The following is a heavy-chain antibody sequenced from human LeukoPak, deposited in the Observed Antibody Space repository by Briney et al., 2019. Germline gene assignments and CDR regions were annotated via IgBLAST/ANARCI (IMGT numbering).Heavy chain of an antibody. Sequence: SVKVSCKASGGTFSSYAISWVRQAPGQGLEWMGGIIPIFGTANYAQKFQGRVTITADESTSTAYMELSSLRSEDTAVYYCARGRERTDGYNYGGRNWFDPWGQGTLVTVSS. V-gene: IGHV1-69*01. J-gene: IGHJ5*02. CDR2: IIPIFGTA. D-gene: IGHD5-24*01. CDR3: ARGRERTDGYNYGGRNWFDP. CDR1: GGTFSSYA.